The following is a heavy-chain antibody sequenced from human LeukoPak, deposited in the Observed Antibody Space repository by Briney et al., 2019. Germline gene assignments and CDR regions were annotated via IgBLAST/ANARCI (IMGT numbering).Heavy chain of an antibody. Sequence: GGSLRLSCAASGFTFSGSAMHWVRQASGKGLEWVGRFRSKANSYATAYAASVKGRFTISRDDSKNTAYLQMNSLKTEDTAVYYCTRAYYDSSGYYSHFDYWGQGTLVTVSS. CDR1: GFTFSGSA. CDR3: TRAYYDSSGYYSHFDY. J-gene: IGHJ4*02. CDR2: FRSKANSYAT. V-gene: IGHV3-73*01. D-gene: IGHD3-22*01.